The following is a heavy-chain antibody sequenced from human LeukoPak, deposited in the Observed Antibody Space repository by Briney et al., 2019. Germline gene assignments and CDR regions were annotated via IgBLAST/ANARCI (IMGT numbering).Heavy chain of an antibody. CDR3: AKDLRTMVRASWADY. Sequence: GGSLRLSCAASGFTFSSYGMHWVRQAPGKGLEWVAFIRYDGSNKYYADSVKGRFTISRDNSKNTLYLQMNSLRAEDTAVYYCAKDLRTMVRASWADYWGQGTLVTVSS. CDR2: IRYDGSNK. V-gene: IGHV3-30*02. D-gene: IGHD3-10*01. CDR1: GFTFSSYG. J-gene: IGHJ4*02.